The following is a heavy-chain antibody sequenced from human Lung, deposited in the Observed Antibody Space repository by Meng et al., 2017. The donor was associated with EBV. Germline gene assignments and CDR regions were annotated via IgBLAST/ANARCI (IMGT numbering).Heavy chain of an antibody. D-gene: IGHD3-22*01. V-gene: IGHV4-34*01. CDR2: INHSGST. CDR1: GRSFSGYS. Sequence: LLRRSSGLWQPSPAPSRSCGVFGRSFSGYSWRWIRQPPGKGLEWIGEINHSGSTNYNPSLKSRVTISVDTSKNQFSLKLSSVTAADTAVYYCARALFDYYDSSGYYDYWGQGTLVTVSS. J-gene: IGHJ4*02. CDR3: ARALFDYYDSSGYYDY.